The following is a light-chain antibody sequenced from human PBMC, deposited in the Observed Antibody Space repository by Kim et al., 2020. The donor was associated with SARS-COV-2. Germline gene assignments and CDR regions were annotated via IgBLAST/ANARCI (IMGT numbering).Light chain of an antibody. Sequence: QRVTISCPGGRSNIGAGYDVHWYQQLPGTAPNLLIYGNSNRPSGVPDRFSGSKSGTSASLAITGLQAEDEADYYCQSYDSSLSGSVFGGGTQLTVL. V-gene: IGLV1-40*01. CDR2: GNS. J-gene: IGLJ3*02. CDR3: QSYDSSLSGSV. CDR1: RSNIGAGYD.